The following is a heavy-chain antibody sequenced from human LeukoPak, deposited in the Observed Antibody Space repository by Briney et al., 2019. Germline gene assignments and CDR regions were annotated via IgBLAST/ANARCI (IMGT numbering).Heavy chain of an antibody. Sequence: PGGSLRLSCAASGFTFGIYAINWVRQAPGKGLEWVSSISGGSSYIYYADSVEGRFSISRDNAKNSLYLQMNSLRAEDTAVYYCAELGITMIGGVWGKGTTVTISS. CDR2: ISGGSSYI. CDR1: GFTFGIYA. CDR3: AELGITMIGGV. J-gene: IGHJ6*04. V-gene: IGHV3-21*01. D-gene: IGHD3-10*02.